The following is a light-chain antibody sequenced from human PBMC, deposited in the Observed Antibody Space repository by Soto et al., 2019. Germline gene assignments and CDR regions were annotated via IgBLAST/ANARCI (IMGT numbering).Light chain of an antibody. J-gene: IGKJ1*01. CDR1: QSVSSY. CDR2: GAS. Sequence: ELVLTQSPATLSLSTGDRATLSCRASQSVSSYLAWYQQKPGQAPRLLIDGASNRATGIPDRFSGSGSGTDFTLTISRLEPDDFAVCYCQQYGSSGTFGQGTKVDIK. V-gene: IGKV3-20*01. CDR3: QQYGSSGT.